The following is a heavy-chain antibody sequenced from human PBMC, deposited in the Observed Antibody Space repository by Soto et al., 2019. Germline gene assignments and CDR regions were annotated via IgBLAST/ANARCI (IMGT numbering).Heavy chain of an antibody. CDR3: AIVAFLYSRCAYYDH. Sequence: QVRLVESGGGAVQPGASLRLSCDASGFTFSTDALHWVRQAPGKGLEWVAFISYTGANQYYADSVKGRFTVSRDNSKNIASLQMTSLKPADSAVYYCAIVAFLYSRCAYYDHWGQGTLVTVSS. V-gene: IGHV3-30-3*01. D-gene: IGHD4-4*01. CDR1: GFTFSTDA. CDR2: ISYTGANQ. J-gene: IGHJ4*02.